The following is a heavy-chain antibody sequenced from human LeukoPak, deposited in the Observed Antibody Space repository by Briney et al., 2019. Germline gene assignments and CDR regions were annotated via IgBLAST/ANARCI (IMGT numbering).Heavy chain of an antibody. CDR2: IYYSGST. V-gene: IGHV4-59*01. D-gene: IGHD1-26*01. Sequence: PSETLSLTCTVSGGSISSYYWSWIRQPPGKGLEWIGYIYYSGSTNYNPSLKSRVTISVDTSKNQFSLKLSSVTAADTAVYYCARGSYGGSYLYYFDYWGQGTLVTVSS. J-gene: IGHJ4*02. CDR1: GGSISSYY. CDR3: ARGSYGGSYLYYFDY.